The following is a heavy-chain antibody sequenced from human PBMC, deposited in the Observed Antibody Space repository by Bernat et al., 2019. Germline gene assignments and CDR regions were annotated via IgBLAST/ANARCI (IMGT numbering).Heavy chain of an antibody. CDR1: RVSISTSVW. V-gene: IGHV4-4*02. CDR3: VRVPAIVTTSEYYYYYMDV. D-gene: IGHD5-12*01. Sequence: QVQLQESGPGLVKPSGTLSLTCAVSRVSISTSVWWPWVRQTPGKGLVWIGEIYHSGTTNYNPSLKSRLTMSVDKSKNQFSQKVSNVTAADTAVYYCVRVPAIVTTSEYYYYYMDVWGKGTTVTVSS. J-gene: IGHJ6*03. CDR2: IYHSGTT.